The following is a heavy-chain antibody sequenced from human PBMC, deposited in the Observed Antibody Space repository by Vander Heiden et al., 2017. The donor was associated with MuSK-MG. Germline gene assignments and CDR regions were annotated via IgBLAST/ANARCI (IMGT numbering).Heavy chain of an antibody. CDR1: GLAFSNYW. D-gene: IGHD6-6*01. Sequence: EVQLVEFGGGLVQPGESLRLSSAASGLAFSNYWMSWVRQAPGRGLEWVANINQVGSDKYHVDSVRGRFTVSRDNANSSLYLDMTSLRAEDTAVYYCASTSSGYFDRWGQGTLVTVSS. CDR3: ASTSSGYFDR. J-gene: IGHJ4*02. CDR2: INQVGSDK. V-gene: IGHV3-7*01.